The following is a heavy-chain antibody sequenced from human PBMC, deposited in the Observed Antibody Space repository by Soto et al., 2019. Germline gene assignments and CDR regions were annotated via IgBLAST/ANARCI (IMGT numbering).Heavy chain of an antibody. CDR2: INPFDSYT. D-gene: IGHD3-10*01. J-gene: IGHJ4*02. CDR1: GYSFTSYW. V-gene: IGHV5-10-1*01. Sequence: PGESLKISCTGSGYSFTSYWITWGRQMPGKGLEWVGRINPFDSYTDYSPSFQGHVTISADKSISTAYLQWSSLQASDTAMYYCARLSGSTRSYWGQGTLVTVSS. CDR3: ARLSGSTRSY.